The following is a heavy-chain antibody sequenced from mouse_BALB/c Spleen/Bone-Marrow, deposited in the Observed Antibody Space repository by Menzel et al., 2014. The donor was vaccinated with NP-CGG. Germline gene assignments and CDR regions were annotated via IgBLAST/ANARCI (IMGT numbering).Heavy chain of an antibody. V-gene: IGHV1-28*01. CDR1: GYSFXSYY. CDR3: ARRVITTGPGFAY. J-gene: IGHJ3*01. CDR2: IDPFNGVT. Sequence: EVKLVESGPELMKPGASVKISCKASGYSFXSYYIHWVKQNHGKSLEWIGYIDPFNGVTIYNQKFKGKATLTADKSSSTAYMHLSSLTSEDSAVYYCARRVITTGPGFAYWGQGTLVTVSA. D-gene: IGHD2-4*01.